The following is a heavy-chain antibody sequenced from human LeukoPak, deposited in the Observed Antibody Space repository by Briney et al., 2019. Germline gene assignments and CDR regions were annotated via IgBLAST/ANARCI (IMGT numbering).Heavy chain of an antibody. CDR1: GFTVRSNY. CDR3: ARLYSGSYRDYYMDV. V-gene: IGHV3-53*01. D-gene: IGHD3-10*01. CDR2: IYSGGST. Sequence: GGSLRLSCAASGFTVRSNYMSWVRQAPGKGLEWVSVIYSGGSTYYADSVKGRFTISRDNSKNTLYLQMNSLRAEDTAVYYCARLYSGSYRDYYMDVWGKGTTVTISS. J-gene: IGHJ6*03.